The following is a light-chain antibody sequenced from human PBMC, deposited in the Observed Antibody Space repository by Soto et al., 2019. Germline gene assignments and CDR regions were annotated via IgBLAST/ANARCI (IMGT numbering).Light chain of an antibody. CDR3: LHYNNGPR. V-gene: IGKV3-15*01. Sequence: ETVMTQSPVTLSVSPGEGATLSCRASQTINNNLAWYQQKPGQAPRLLIYGASRRATGVPARFSGSGSGTELTLTISSLQSEDFAVYYCLHYNNGPRFGQGTKVDIK. CDR2: GAS. CDR1: QTINNN. J-gene: IGKJ1*01.